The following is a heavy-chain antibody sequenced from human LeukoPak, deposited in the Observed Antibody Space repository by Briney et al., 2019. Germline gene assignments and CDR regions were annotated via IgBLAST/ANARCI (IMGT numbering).Heavy chain of an antibody. V-gene: IGHV3-15*01. CDR3: ATRGGSFSIFDY. CDR2: IKSKTDGGTT. CDR1: GFTFSDVW. Sequence: PVGSLRLSCAASGFTFSDVWMSWVRQAPGRGLEWVGRIKSKTDGGTTDYAAPAKGRFTISRDDSKNTLYLQMNSLKTEETAVYYCATRGGSFSIFDYWGQGTLVTVSS. D-gene: IGHD1-26*01. J-gene: IGHJ4*02.